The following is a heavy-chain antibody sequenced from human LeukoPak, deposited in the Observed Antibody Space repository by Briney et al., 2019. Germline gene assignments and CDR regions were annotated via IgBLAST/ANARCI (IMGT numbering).Heavy chain of an antibody. D-gene: IGHD3/OR15-3a*01. Sequence: SETLSLTCTVSGGSISSSPYYWGWIRQPPGEGLEWIANIYYSGSTYYNPSLKSRVTISVDTSKNQFSLKLSSVTAADTAVYYCARLPLFNSDFNPSDYWGQGTLATVSS. V-gene: IGHV4-39*01. J-gene: IGHJ4*02. CDR3: ARLPLFNSDFNPSDY. CDR2: IYYSGST. CDR1: GGSISSSPYY.